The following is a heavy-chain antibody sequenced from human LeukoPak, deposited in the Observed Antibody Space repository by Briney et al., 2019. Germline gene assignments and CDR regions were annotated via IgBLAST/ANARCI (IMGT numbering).Heavy chain of an antibody. CDR3: ARHGVAVATMTTLDY. Sequence: ETLSLTCTVSGGSISSSSYYWGWIRQPPGKGLEWIGSIYYSGSTYYNLSLKSRVTISVDTSKNQFSLKLSSVTAADTAVYYCARHGVAVATMTTLDYWGQGTLVSASS. CDR2: IYYSGST. CDR1: GGSISSSSYY. V-gene: IGHV4-39*01. J-gene: IGHJ4*02. D-gene: IGHD6-19*01.